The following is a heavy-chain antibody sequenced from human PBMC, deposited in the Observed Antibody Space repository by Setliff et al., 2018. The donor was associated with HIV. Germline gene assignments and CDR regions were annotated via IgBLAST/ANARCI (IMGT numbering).Heavy chain of an antibody. Sequence: SETLSLTCTVSGDSISSYYWNWIRQPPGKALEWIGYIYYGSTHYNPSFEGRVTISVDTSKNQFSLKLRSVTAADTAMYYCARRRCSAASCPDNCWNWLDPWGQGTLVTVSS. D-gene: IGHD2-15*01. CDR3: ARRRCSAASCPDNCWNWLDP. J-gene: IGHJ5*02. CDR2: IYYGST. V-gene: IGHV4-59*08. CDR1: GDSISSYY.